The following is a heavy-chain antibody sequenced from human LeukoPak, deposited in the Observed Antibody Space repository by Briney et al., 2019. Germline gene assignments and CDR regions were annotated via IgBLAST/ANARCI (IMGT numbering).Heavy chain of an antibody. CDR3: ARGTGARGYSYGPFDY. CDR1: GFTFSSYE. D-gene: IGHD5-18*01. J-gene: IGHJ4*02. CDR2: ISSSGSTI. Sequence: GGSLRLSCAASGFTFSSYEMNWVRQAPGKGLEWVSHISSSGSTIYYADSVKGRFTISRDNAKNSLYLQMNSLRAEDTAVYSCARGTGARGYSYGPFDYWGQGTLVTVSS. V-gene: IGHV3-48*03.